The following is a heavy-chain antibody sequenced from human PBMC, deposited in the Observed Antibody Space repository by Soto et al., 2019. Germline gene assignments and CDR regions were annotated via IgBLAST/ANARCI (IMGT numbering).Heavy chain of an antibody. CDR2: IYSGGST. CDR3: AFDYGGNSGY. V-gene: IGHV3-66*01. D-gene: IGHD4-17*01. Sequence: EVQLVESGGGLVQPGGSLRLSCAASGFTVSSNYMSWVRQAPGKGLEWVSVIYSGGSTYYADSVKGRFTISRDNSQNTLDLQMNSLRGEATAVYYCAFDYGGNSGYWGQGTLVTVSS. J-gene: IGHJ4*02. CDR1: GFTVSSNY.